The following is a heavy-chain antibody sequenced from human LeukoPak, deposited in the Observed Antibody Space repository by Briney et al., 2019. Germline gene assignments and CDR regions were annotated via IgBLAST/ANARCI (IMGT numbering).Heavy chain of an antibody. D-gene: IGHD3-10*01. CDR2: ISGSGGST. V-gene: IGHV3-23*01. Sequence: PGGSLRLSCAASGFTVSSNYMSWVRQAPGKGLEWVSAISGSGGSTYYADSVKGRFTISRDNSKNTLYLQMNSLRAEDTAVYYCAKDFNGRIGSGWFDPWGQGTLVTVSS. CDR1: GFTVSSNY. CDR3: AKDFNGRIGSGWFDP. J-gene: IGHJ5*02.